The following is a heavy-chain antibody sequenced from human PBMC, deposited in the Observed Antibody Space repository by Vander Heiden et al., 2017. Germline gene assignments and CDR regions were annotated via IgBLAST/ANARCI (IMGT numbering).Heavy chain of an antibody. CDR1: GYTFTGYY. J-gene: IGHJ5*02. CDR2: INTNSGGT. CDR3: AGGTTVGGEGFDP. D-gene: IGHD4-4*01. V-gene: IGHV1-2*02. Sequence: QVQLVQSGAEVQKPGASVQPSCKASGYTFTGYYMHWVRQARGQGLEWMGRINTNSGGTNYRQNFQGRVTMTRDTSISTAYMELSRLTSDDTAVYYCAGGTTVGGEGFDPWGQGTLVTVSS.